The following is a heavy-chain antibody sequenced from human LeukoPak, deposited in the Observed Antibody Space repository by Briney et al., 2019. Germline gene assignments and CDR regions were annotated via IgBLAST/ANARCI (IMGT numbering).Heavy chain of an antibody. CDR2: INHSGST. CDR3: ARGCIAAAGTRSADWFDP. CDR1: GGSFSGYY. V-gene: IGHV4-34*01. D-gene: IGHD6-13*01. J-gene: IGHJ5*02. Sequence: SETLSLTCAVYGGSFSGYYWSWIRQPPGKGREWIGEINHSGSTNYNPSLKSRVTISVDTSKNQFSLKLRSVTAAETAVYYCARGCIAAAGTRSADWFDPWGPGTLVTVSS.